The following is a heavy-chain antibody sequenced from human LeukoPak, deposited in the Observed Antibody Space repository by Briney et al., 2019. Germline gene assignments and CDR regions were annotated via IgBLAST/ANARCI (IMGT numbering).Heavy chain of an antibody. CDR2: IYHSGST. D-gene: IGHD3-22*01. V-gene: IGHV4-38-2*02. CDR3: ARKAPYYYDGSGPLGTYYFDY. CDR1: GYSISSGYY. Sequence: PSETLSLTCTVSGYSISSGYYWGWIRQPPGKGLEWIGSIYHSGSTYYNPSLKSRVTISVDTSKNQFSLKLNSVTAADTAVYYCARKAPYYYDGSGPLGTYYFDYWGQGTLVTVSS. J-gene: IGHJ4*02.